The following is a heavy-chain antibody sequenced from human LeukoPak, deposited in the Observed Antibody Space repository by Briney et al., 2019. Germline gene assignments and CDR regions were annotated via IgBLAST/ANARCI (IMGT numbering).Heavy chain of an antibody. J-gene: IGHJ6*02. CDR3: ARSAMVRGYGMDV. CDR2: IYYSGST. Sequence: SETLSFTCTVSGGSISSYYWSWIRQPPGKGLEWIRYIYYSGSTNYNPSLKSRVTISVDTSKNQFSLKLSSVTAADTAVYYCARSAMVRGYGMDVWGQGTTVTVSS. CDR1: GGSISSYY. D-gene: IGHD3-10*01. V-gene: IGHV4-59*01.